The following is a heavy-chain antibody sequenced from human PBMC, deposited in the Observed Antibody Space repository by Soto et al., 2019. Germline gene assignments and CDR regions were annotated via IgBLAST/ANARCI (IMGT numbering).Heavy chain of an antibody. CDR1: GYTLITYG. CDR3: ARGPTDYYDNSANYFLDY. Sequence: QVPLVQSGAEVNKPGASVKVSCKASGYTLITYGVSWVRQAPGQGLDWLGWISTYNGNTRYAERLQGRVTMNTDTTTNTASMELRNLRSDDTAVYYCARGPTDYYDNSANYFLDYWGQGTLVTVSS. V-gene: IGHV1-18*01. CDR2: ISTYNGNT. D-gene: IGHD3-22*01. J-gene: IGHJ4*02.